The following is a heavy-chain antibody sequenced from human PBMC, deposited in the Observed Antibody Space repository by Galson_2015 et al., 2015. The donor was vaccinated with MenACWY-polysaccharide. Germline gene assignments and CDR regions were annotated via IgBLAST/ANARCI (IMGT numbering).Heavy chain of an antibody. D-gene: IGHD3-16*01. CDR3: AKSPWGSWYNYFDY. CDR1: GFTFDDYA. V-gene: IGHV3-9*01. J-gene: IGHJ4*02. CDR2: ITLNGGSS. Sequence: SLRLSCAGSGFTFDDYAMHWVRRVPGKGLEWVPGITLNGGSSHYAASVKGRFTISRDNAQKSLYLQMDSLTPEDTALYFCAKSPWGSWYNYFDYWGQGALVIVSS.